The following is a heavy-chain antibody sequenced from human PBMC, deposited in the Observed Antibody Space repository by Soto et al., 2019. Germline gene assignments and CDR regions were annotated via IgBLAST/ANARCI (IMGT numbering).Heavy chain of an antibody. D-gene: IGHD2-15*01. CDR2: ISAYNGNT. CDR1: GYTFSTYD. J-gene: IGHJ4*02. V-gene: IGHV1-18*01. CDR3: AGGRYCSGANCRQLGY. Sequence: QVQLVQSGAEVKKPGASVKVSCKASGYTFSTYDFSWVRQAPGQGLEWLGWISAYNGNTNYTPNLQGRVTMTTDSATSTASMELRSMRSDDTAVHFFAGGRYCSGANCRQLGYWCKGALLSVSS.